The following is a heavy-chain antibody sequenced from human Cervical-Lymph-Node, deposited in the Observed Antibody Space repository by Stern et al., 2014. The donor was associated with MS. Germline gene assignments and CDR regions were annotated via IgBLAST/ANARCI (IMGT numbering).Heavy chain of an antibody. V-gene: IGHV3-23*04. CDR2: SGSDGAT. Sequence: EVQLEESGGGLVQPGGSRRLPWVASGFTFRNFAMTWVRQAPGKGLEWISGSGSDGATHYAESVQGRFTISRDNSKNILYLQMNSLRAEDTAVYYCGKDLHYWSADSWGQGTLVTVSS. CDR1: GFTFRNFA. CDR3: GKDLHYWSADS. D-gene: IGHD3-3*01. J-gene: IGHJ4*02.